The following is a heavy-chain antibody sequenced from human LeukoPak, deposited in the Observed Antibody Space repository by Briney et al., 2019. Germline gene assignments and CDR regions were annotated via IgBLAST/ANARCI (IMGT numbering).Heavy chain of an antibody. J-gene: IGHJ4*02. D-gene: IGHD3-10*01. Sequence: SETLSLTCTVSGGSISSYYWSWIRQPPGKGLVWIGSMSFSGSTYYSPSLESRITLSGDTSKSQFSLRLNSVTAADTAVYYCARRIYSASGSYHFDSWGQGTLVTDSS. CDR1: GGSISSYY. V-gene: IGHV4-59*05. CDR3: ARRIYSASGSYHFDS. CDR2: MSFSGST.